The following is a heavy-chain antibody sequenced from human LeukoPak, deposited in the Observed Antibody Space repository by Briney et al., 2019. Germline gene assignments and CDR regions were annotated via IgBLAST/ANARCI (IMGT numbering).Heavy chain of an antibody. J-gene: IGHJ4*02. CDR1: GLTFSSYA. V-gene: IGHV3-23*01. Sequence: GGSLRLSCAASGLTFSSYAMGWVRQAPGKGLEWVSAISGSGGSTSYADSVKGRFTISRDNSKNTLYLQMNSLRAEDTAVYFCAKNSSSWYSGWGQGTLVTVSS. D-gene: IGHD6-13*01. CDR3: AKNSSSWYSG. CDR2: ISGSGGST.